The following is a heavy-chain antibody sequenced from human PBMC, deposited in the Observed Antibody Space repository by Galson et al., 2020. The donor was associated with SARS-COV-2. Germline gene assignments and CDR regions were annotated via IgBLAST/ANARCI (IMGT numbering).Heavy chain of an antibody. Sequence: GESLKISCAASGFTFSDYYMSWIRQAPGKGLEWVSYISSSSSYTHYADSVKGRFTISRDNAKNSLYLQMNSLGAEDTAVYYCARDHSPYYDSSVEVGYWGQGTLVTVSS. J-gene: IGHJ4*02. CDR2: ISSSSSYT. CDR1: GFTFSDYY. CDR3: ARDHSPYYDSSVEVGY. D-gene: IGHD3-22*01. V-gene: IGHV3-11*06.